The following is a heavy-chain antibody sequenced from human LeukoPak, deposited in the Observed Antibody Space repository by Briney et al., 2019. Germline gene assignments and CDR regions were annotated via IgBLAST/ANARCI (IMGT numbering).Heavy chain of an antibody. D-gene: IGHD3-10*01. CDR2: IYYSGST. Sequence: KPSETLSLTCTVSGGCISSYYWSWIRQPPGKGLEWIGYIYYSGSTNYNPSLKSRVTISVDTSKNQFSLKLSSVTAADTAVYYCARDASGSYLSWFDPWGQGTLVTVSS. CDR1: GGCISSYY. CDR3: ARDASGSYLSWFDP. J-gene: IGHJ5*02. V-gene: IGHV4-59*12.